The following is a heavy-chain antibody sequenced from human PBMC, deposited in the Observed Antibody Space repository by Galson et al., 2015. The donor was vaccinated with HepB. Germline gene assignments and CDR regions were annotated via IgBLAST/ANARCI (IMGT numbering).Heavy chain of an antibody. V-gene: IGHV3-7*01. J-gene: IGHJ4*02. CDR2: IKEDGSER. CDR3: ASGGLDY. D-gene: IGHD3-10*01. Sequence: SLRLSCADYGFTFENSWLRWVRQAPRKGLEWVVHIKEDGSERHYADSVKGRFPFSRDNAKRFVYLQMNSLRVEETAVYYCASGGLDYWGQGILVTVSS. CDR1: GFTFENSW.